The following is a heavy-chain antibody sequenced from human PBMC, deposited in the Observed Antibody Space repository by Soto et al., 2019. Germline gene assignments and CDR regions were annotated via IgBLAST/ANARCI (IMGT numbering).Heavy chain of an antibody. V-gene: IGHV3-72*01. CDR3: SRSNDYNDY. CDR1: GFTFSDRY. Sequence: GGSLRLSCAASGFTFSDRYMDWVRQAPGKGLEWIGRIRNKANSYTTEYAASVKDRYIISRDDSKNSLYLHMNSLKTEDTAVYYCSRSNDYNDYWGQGTLVTVSS. CDR2: IRNKANSYTT. J-gene: IGHJ4*02. D-gene: IGHD4-4*01.